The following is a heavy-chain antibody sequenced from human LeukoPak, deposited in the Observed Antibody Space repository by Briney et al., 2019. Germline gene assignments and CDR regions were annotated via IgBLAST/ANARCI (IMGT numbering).Heavy chain of an antibody. CDR1: GGSLSGFY. CDR2: VYYSGST. J-gene: IGHJ4*02. CDR3: ARRTVYYYDSSGLDY. V-gene: IGHV4-59*08. Sequence: SETLSLTCTVSGGSLSGFYWSWIRQPPGKGLEWIGYVYYSGSTTYNPSLKSRVTISVDTSKNQFSLKLSSVTAADTAVYYCARRTVYYYDSSGLDYWGQGTLVTVSS. D-gene: IGHD3-22*01.